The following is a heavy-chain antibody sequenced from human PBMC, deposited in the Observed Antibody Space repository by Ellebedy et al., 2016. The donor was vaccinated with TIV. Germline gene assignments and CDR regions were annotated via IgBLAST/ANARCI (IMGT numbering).Heavy chain of an antibody. CDR1: GGSLSRYF. CDR2: INPSGTT. Sequence: MPSETLSLTCAVYGGSLSRYFWSWIRQPPGRGPEWIGAINPSGTTNYNPSLKTRVTMLVDTSKTQFSLRLTYVTAADTAVYYCARQDSGRYNYNGMDVWGQGTTVTVSS. J-gene: IGHJ6*02. D-gene: IGHD1-26*01. CDR3: ARQDSGRYNYNGMDV. V-gene: IGHV4-34*01.